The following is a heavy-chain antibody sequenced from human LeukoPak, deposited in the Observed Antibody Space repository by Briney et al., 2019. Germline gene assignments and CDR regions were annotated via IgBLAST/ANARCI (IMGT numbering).Heavy chain of an antibody. V-gene: IGHV3-21*01. CDR3: ARGKTAPGDFDY. J-gene: IGHJ4*02. Sequence: GRSLRLSCAASGFTFSSYSMNWVRQAPGKGLEWVSSISSSSSYIYYADSVKGRFTISRDNAKNSLYLQMNSVRAEDTAVYYCARGKTAPGDFDYWGQGTLVTVSS. CDR2: ISSSSSYI. CDR1: GFTFSSYS. D-gene: IGHD3-10*01.